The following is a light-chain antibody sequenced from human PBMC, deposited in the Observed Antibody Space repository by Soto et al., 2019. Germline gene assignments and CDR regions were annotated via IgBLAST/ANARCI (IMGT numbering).Light chain of an antibody. CDR3: QVWDYSPGV. Sequence: SYVMTQPPSVSVAPGKTARITCEGDNIGTKSVHWYQQRPGQAPVLVISKDSDRPSGIPERFSGSNSGNTATLSISRVEAGDEADYYCQVWDYSPGVFGGGTTLTVL. CDR2: KDS. J-gene: IGLJ3*02. V-gene: IGLV3-21*04. CDR1: NIGTKS.